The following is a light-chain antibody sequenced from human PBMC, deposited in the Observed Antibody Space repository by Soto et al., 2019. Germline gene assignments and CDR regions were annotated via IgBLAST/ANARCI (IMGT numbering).Light chain of an antibody. V-gene: IGLV4-60*02. Sequence: QPVLTQSSSASASLGSSVKLTCTLSSGHSTYIVAWHQQQPGKAPPYLMKLEGSVPDRFSGSSSGADRYLTISNLQFEDDADYYCETGDSNTVFGGGTKLTVL. CDR2: LEGS. J-gene: IGLJ3*02. CDR3: ETGDSNTV. CDR1: SGHSTYI.